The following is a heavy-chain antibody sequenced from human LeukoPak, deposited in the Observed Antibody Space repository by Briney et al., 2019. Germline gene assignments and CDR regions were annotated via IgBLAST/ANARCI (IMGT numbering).Heavy chain of an antibody. CDR3: ARQVGRAYGMDV. Sequence: SETLSLTCTVSGGSVSSGSYYWSWIRQPPGKGLEWIGYIYYSGSTDYNPSLKSRVTISVDTSKNQFSLKLTSVTSADTAVYYCARQVGRAYGMDVWGQGTTVTVSS. V-gene: IGHV4-61*01. CDR2: IYYSGST. J-gene: IGHJ6*02. CDR1: GGSVSSGSYY.